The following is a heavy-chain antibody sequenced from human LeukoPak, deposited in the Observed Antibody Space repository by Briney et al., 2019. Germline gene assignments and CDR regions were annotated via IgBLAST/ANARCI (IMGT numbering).Heavy chain of an antibody. J-gene: IGHJ4*02. D-gene: IGHD3-22*01. CDR1: GFTFDDYT. CDR3: AKGHYYYGSSGYIDY. CDR2: ISWDGGST. V-gene: IGHV3-43*01. Sequence: GGSLRLSCAASGFTFDDYTMHWVRQAPGKGLEWVSLISWDGGSTYYADSVKGRFTISRDNSKNSLYLQMNSLRTEDTALYYCAKGHYYYGSSGYIDYWGQGTLVTVSS.